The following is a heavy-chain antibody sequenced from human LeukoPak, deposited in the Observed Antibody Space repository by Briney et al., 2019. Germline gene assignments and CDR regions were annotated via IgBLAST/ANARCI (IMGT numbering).Heavy chain of an antibody. Sequence: KASETLSLTCAVYGGSFSGYYWRWIRQPPGKGLAWIGEINHSGSTNYNPSLKSRVTISVDTSKNQFSLKLSSVTAADTAVYYCARGIITGYGDYLDYWGQGTLVTVSS. CDR2: INHSGST. CDR3: ARGIITGYGDYLDY. D-gene: IGHD1-20*01. CDR1: GGSFSGYY. J-gene: IGHJ4*02. V-gene: IGHV4-34*01.